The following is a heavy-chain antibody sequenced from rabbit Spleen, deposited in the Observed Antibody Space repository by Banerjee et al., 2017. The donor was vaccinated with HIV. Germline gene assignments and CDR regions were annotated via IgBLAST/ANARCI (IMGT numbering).Heavy chain of an antibody. CDR1: GFSFSSNW. CDR3: ARNYVNVFDP. Sequence: LEESGGGLVKPGGTLTLTCTVSGFSFSSNWICWVRQAPGKGLEWIACIDTSDGDTDYANWSKGRFTISKASSTTVTLQMTSLTAADTATYFCARNYVNVFDPWGPGTLVTVS. CDR2: IDTSDGDT. J-gene: IGHJ2*01. D-gene: IGHD1-1*01. V-gene: IGHV1S45*01.